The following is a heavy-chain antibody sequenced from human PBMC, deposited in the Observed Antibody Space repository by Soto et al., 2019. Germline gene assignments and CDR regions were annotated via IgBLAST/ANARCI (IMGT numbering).Heavy chain of an antibody. V-gene: IGHV1-8*01. CDR3: ARERQFGALIRSGMDV. CDR2: MSPRSGNT. Sequence: QVQVVQSAAEVKKPGASVRVSCKASGYSFTSYDINWVRQASGRGLEWMGWMSPRSGNTGYAQRFQGRVTMTRNISINTAYIELSSLRGEDTALYYCARERQFGALIRSGMDVWGQGTTVTVSS. D-gene: IGHD3-3*01. J-gene: IGHJ6*02. CDR1: GYSFTSYD.